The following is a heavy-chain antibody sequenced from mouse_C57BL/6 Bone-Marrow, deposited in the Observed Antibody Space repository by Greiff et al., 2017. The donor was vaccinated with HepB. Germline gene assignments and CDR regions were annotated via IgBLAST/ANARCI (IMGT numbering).Heavy chain of an antibody. CDR2: INPNNGTT. CDR1: GYTFTDYN. Sequence: EVQLQQSGPELVKPGASVKMSCKASGYTFTDYNMHWVKQSHGKSLEWIGYINPNNGTTSYNQKFKGKATLTVDQSSSTAYMQLNSLTSEDSAVYYCARWAVVADYWGQGTTLTVSS. V-gene: IGHV1-39*01. J-gene: IGHJ2*01. CDR3: ARWAVVADY. D-gene: IGHD1-1*01.